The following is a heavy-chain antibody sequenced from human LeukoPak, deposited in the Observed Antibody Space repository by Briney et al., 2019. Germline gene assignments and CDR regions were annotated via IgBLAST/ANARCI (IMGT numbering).Heavy chain of an antibody. D-gene: IGHD6-13*01. CDR3: ARGPHIAAAGTGRYWNY. CDR2: IIHSGST. Sequence: SETLSLTCAVYGGSLTGYYWSWIRHPPGEGLEWIGEIIHSGSTNYNPTPKSRVTISVDTSKSQFSLKLTSVTAADTAVYYCARGPHIAAAGTGRYWNYWGQGTLVTVSS. V-gene: IGHV4-34*01. CDR1: GGSLTGYY. J-gene: IGHJ4*02.